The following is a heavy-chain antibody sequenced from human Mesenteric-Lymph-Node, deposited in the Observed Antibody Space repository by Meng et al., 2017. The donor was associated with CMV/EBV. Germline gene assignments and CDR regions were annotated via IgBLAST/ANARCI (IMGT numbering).Heavy chain of an antibody. CDR3: AKDHKGY. CDR1: GFNFLNYD. J-gene: IGHJ4*02. CDR2: ISASGGSR. V-gene: IGHV3-23*01. Sequence: EVQLLDSGGGLAQPGGSLRVSCAVSGFNFLNYDMTWVRQAPGKGLEWVSTISASGGSRYYADSVQGRFSVSRDNYKNTLYLQMNSLRAEDTAVYYCAKDHKGYWGQGTLVTVSS.